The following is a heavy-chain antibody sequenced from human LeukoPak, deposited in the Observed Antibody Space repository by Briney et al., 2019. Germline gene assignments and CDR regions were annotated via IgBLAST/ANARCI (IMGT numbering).Heavy chain of an antibody. CDR3: ARDKRTPGSRYYYMDV. J-gene: IGHJ6*03. D-gene: IGHD3-10*01. Sequence: ASVKVSCKASGYTFTGYYMHWVRQAPGQGLEWMGWINPNSGGTNYARKFQGRVTMTRDTSISTAYMELSRLRSDDTAVYYCARDKRTPGSRYYYMDVWGKGTTVTVSS. CDR1: GYTFTGYY. V-gene: IGHV1-2*02. CDR2: INPNSGGT.